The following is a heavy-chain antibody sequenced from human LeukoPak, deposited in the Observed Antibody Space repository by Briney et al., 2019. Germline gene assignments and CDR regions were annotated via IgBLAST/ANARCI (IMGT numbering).Heavy chain of an antibody. J-gene: IGHJ2*01. V-gene: IGHV4-61*01. CDR2: VSYSGST. CDR3: ARSYYYFDL. D-gene: IGHD1-26*01. CDR1: GGSVSIGSHY. Sequence: SETLSLTCTVSGGSVSIGSHYWSWVRRPPGKGLEWIGYVSYSGSTNYNPSLKSRVTISVDTSKNQFSLKLSSVTAADTAVFYCARSYYYFDLWGRGTLVTVSS.